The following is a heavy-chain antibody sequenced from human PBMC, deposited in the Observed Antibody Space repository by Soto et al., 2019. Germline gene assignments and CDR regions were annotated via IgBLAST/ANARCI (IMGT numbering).Heavy chain of an antibody. Sequence: QVKLQESGPGLVKPSETLSLTCSVSGGSISSSDYSWNWIRQPPGKGLEWVGSIYFGGKTSYNPSLKSRVTMSVDTSKNQFSLRPRSVTAADTAVYYGARERWELPLDIWGNGTMVTVFS. CDR3: ARERWELPLDI. V-gene: IGHV4-30-4*01. D-gene: IGHD1-26*01. CDR2: IYFGGKT. CDR1: GGSISSSDYS. J-gene: IGHJ3*02.